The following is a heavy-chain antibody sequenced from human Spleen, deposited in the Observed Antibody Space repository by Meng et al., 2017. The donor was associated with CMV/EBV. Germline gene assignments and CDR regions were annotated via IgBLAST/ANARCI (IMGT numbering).Heavy chain of an antibody. V-gene: IGHV3-48*04. J-gene: IGHJ3*02. CDR1: GFTFSSYS. CDR3: ARVYYDILTGSNAFDI. CDR2: ISSSSSTI. Sequence: GGPLRLSCAASGFTFSSYSMNWVRQAPGKGLEWVSYISSSSSTIYYADSVKGRFTISRDNAKNSLYLQMNSLRAEDTAVYYCARVYYDILTGSNAFDIWGQGTMVTVSS. D-gene: IGHD3-9*01.